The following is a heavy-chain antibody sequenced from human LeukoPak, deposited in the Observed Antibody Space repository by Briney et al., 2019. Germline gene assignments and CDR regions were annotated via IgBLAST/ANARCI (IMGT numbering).Heavy chain of an antibody. V-gene: IGHV3-23*01. J-gene: IGHJ4*02. CDR2: ISASGGTT. CDR3: AKGDVLPSYPTFDY. D-gene: IGHD3-9*01. CDR1: GFTFSSYA. Sequence: GGSLRLSCAASGFTFSSYALSWVRQAPGKGLEWVSIISASGGTTYYADSVKGRFTISRDTSKDTVYLQMHSLRAEDTAVYYCAKGDVLPSYPTFDYWGQGTLVTVSS.